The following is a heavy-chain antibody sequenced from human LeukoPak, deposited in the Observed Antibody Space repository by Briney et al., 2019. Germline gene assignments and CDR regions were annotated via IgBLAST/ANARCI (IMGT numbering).Heavy chain of an antibody. CDR1: GFMFSDYY. CDR2: ISPSGSTI. CDR3: ANYYDFWSGPKPPDY. V-gene: IGHV3-11*01. J-gene: IGHJ4*02. D-gene: IGHD3-3*01. Sequence: GGSLRLSCAASGFMFSDYYMSWIRQAPGKGLEWVSYISPSGSTIFYADSVKGRFTISRDNSKNTLYLQMNSLRAEDTAVYYCANYYDFWSGPKPPDYWGQGTLVTVSS.